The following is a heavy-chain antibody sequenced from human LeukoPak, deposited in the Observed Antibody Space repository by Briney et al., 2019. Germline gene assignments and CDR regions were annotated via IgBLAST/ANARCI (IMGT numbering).Heavy chain of an antibody. J-gene: IGHJ4*02. V-gene: IGHV1-2*04. D-gene: IGHD5-18*01. CDR1: GYTFTGYY. CDR2: INPNSGGT. Sequence: ASVKVSCKASGYTFTGYYMHWVRQAPGQGLEWMGWINPNSGGTNYAQKFQGWVTMTRDTSISTAYMELSRLRSDDTAVYYCARVGARYSSSLGYWGQGTLVTVSS. CDR3: ARVGARYSSSLGY.